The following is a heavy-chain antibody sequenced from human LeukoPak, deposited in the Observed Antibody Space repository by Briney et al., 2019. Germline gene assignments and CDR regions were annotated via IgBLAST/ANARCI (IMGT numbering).Heavy chain of an antibody. D-gene: IGHD6-13*01. CDR2: ISTYNGNT. V-gene: IGHV1-18*01. CDR3: ARSSRAAECDY. J-gene: IGHJ4*02. Sequence: ASVKVTCKGSGYTFTSYGISWVRQAPGQGHEWMGWISTYNGNTNYAQKLQGRVTMTTDTSTSTAYMELRSLRSDDTAVYYCARSSRAAECDYWGQGTLVTVSS. CDR1: GYTFTSYG.